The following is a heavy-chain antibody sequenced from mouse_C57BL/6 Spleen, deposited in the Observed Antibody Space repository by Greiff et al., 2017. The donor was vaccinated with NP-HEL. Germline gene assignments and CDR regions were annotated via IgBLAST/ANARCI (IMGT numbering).Heavy chain of an antibody. V-gene: IGHV1-12*01. Sequence: LQQSGAELVRPGASVKMSCKASGYTFTSYNMHWVKQTPRQGLEWIGAIYPGNGDTSYNQKFKGKATLTVDKSSSTAYMQLSSLTSEDSAVYFCARYYGSSSSYAMDYWGQGTSVTVSS. CDR1: GYTFTSYN. D-gene: IGHD1-1*01. CDR2: IYPGNGDT. CDR3: ARYYGSSSSYAMDY. J-gene: IGHJ4*01.